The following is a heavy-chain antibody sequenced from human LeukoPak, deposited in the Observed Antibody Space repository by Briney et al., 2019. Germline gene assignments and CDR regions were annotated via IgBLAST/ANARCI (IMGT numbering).Heavy chain of an antibody. V-gene: IGHV1-46*01. CDR1: GYTFTSYY. D-gene: IGHD3-10*01. CDR2: INPRGGGA. CDR3: ARDYHGSGSLTTFDY. J-gene: IGHJ4*02. Sequence: ASVKVSCKASGYTFTSYYMHWVRQAPGQGLEWMGIINPRGGGASSAQKLQGRVTMTRDTSTSTVYMDLSSLRSEDTAVYHCARDYHGSGSLTTFDYWGQGTLVTVSS.